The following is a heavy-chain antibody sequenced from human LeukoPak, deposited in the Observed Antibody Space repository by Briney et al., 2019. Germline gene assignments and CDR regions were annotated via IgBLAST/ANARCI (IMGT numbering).Heavy chain of an antibody. V-gene: IGHV1-2*02. CDR3: ARGYDILTYYYLDV. CDR1: GYTFTGSY. J-gene: IGHJ6*03. Sequence: GASVKVSCKASGYTFTGSYMHWVRQAPGQGLEWMGWINPKSGGTNYAQKFQGRVTMTRDTSISTAYMELSRLRSDDTAVYYCARGYDILTYYYLDVWGKGTTVTVSS. D-gene: IGHD3-9*01. CDR2: INPKSGGT.